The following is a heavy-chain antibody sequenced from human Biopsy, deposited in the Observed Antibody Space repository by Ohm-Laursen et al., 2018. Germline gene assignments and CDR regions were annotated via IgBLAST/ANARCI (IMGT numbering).Heavy chain of an antibody. CDR2: ISETSSHI. V-gene: IGHV3-21*01. J-gene: IGHJ6*02. CDR3: ARDSSRRAREGGMDV. D-gene: IGHD6-6*01. Sequence: LSLTCAVSGDSIARYYWTWIRQSPGKGLEWISYISETSSHIYDADSVRGRFTVARDIAKNSLYLQLNSLRVEDTAVYYCARDSSRRAREGGMDVWGQGTTVTV. CDR1: GDSIARYY.